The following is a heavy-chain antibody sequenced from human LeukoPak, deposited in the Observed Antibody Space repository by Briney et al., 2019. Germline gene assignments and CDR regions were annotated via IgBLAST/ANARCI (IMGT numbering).Heavy chain of an antibody. CDR1: EFTFSLYA. CDR2: INDVSADI. J-gene: IGHJ4*02. V-gene: IGHV3-21*05. CDR3: ARGTYQPGRIDS. Sequence: PGGSLRLSCAASEFTFSLYAMNWVRQAPGKGLEWVSYINDVSADIHYADSVKGRFTISRDNARNTLYLQMNSLRAEDTAVYYCARGTYQPGRIDSWGQGTLVIVSS. D-gene: IGHD2-2*01.